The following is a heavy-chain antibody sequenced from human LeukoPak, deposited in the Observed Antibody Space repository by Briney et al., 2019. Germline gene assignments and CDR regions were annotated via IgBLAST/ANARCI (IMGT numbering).Heavy chain of an antibody. V-gene: IGHV4-30-4*08. J-gene: IGHJ4*02. CDR2: IYYSGST. CDR3: ARGLGYCTNGVCYTFDY. CDR1: GGSISSGDYY. Sequence: SETLSLTCTVSGGSISSGDYYWSWIRQPPGKGLEWIGYIYYSGSTHYNPSLKSRVTISVDTSKNQFSLKLSSVTAADTAVYHCARGLGYCTNGVCYTFDYWGQGTLVTVSS. D-gene: IGHD2-8*01.